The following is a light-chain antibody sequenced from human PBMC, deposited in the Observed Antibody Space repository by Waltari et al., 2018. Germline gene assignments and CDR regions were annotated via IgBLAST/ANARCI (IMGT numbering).Light chain of an antibody. CDR1: SSDIGGHHY. J-gene: IGLJ1*01. CDR2: GVT. Sequence: QSALAQPASVSGSPGQSIPIFCTGTSSDIGGHHYVPGYQQHPGKAPKLMIYGVTDRPSGVSNRFSASKSGNTASLTISGLQAEDEAHYYCCSYTSSRSLVFGTGTKVTVL. CDR3: CSYTSSRSLV. V-gene: IGLV2-14*01.